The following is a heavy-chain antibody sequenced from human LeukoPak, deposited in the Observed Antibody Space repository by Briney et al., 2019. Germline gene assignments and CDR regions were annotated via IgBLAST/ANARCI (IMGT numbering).Heavy chain of an antibody. CDR1: GYTFTSYD. CDR2: MNPNSGDT. V-gene: IGHV1-8*01. Sequence: ASVKVSCKASGYTFTSYDINWVRQATGQGLEWMGYMNPNSGDTGYAQKFQGRVTMTRNTSISTAYMELSSLRSEDTAVYYCARGLARTSSGWYSFDYWGQGTLVTVSS. J-gene: IGHJ4*02. D-gene: IGHD6-19*01. CDR3: ARGLARTSSGWYSFDY.